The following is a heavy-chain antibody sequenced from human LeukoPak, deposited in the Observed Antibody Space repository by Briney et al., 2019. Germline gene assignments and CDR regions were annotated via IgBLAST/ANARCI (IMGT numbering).Heavy chain of an antibody. D-gene: IGHD6-19*01. CDR3: ARTGGGFIAVAGRYYYGMDV. V-gene: IGHV1-8*01. CDR1: GYTFTSYD. CDR2: MNPNSGNT. Sequence: ASVKVSCKASGYTFTSYDSNWVRQATGQGLEWMGWMNPNSGNTGYAQKFQGRVTMTRNTSISTAYMELSSLRSEDTAVYYCARTGGGFIAVAGRYYYGMDVWGQGTTVTVSS. J-gene: IGHJ6*02.